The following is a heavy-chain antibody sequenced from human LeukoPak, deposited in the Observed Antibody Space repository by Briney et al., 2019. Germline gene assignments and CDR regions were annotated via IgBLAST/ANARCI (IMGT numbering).Heavy chain of an antibody. D-gene: IGHD6-19*01. V-gene: IGHV3-21*01. CDR1: GFTFSSYS. Sequence: GGSLRLSCAASGFTFSSYSMNWVRQAPGKGLEWVSSISSSSSYIYYADSVRGRFTISRDNAKNSLYLQMNSLRAEDTAVYYCARDRSDRLAVAGTSAFDYWGQGTLVTVSS. CDR2: ISSSSSYI. J-gene: IGHJ4*02. CDR3: ARDRSDRLAVAGTSAFDY.